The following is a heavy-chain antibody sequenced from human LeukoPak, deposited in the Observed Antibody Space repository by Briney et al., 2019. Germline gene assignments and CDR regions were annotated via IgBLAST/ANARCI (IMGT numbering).Heavy chain of an antibody. D-gene: IGHD6-6*01. CDR3: AREGGSRIAARHFDY. V-gene: IGHV3-53*01. CDR1: GFTVSSNY. CDR2: IYSGGST. J-gene: IGHJ4*02. Sequence: PGGSLRLSCAASGFTVSSNYMSWVRQAPGKGLEWVSVIYSGGSTYYADSVKGRFTISRDNAKNSLYLQMNSLRAEDTAVYYCAREGGSRIAARHFDYWGQGTLVTVSS.